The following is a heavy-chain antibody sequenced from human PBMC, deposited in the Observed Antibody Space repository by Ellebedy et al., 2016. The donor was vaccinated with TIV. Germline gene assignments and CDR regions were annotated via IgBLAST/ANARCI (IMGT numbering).Heavy chain of an antibody. D-gene: IGHD5-24*01. CDR3: ARDRDVTSRGILDY. V-gene: IGHV4-4*02. J-gene: IGHJ4*02. CDR1: GASISSNNW. Sequence: MPSETLSLTCAVSGASISSNNWWPWVRQAPGRGLEWIGEVYHSGTTYYNPSLKSRVTVSVDTSKNQLSLKLTSVTAADTAMYYCARDRDVTSRGILDYWGQGILVTVSS. CDR2: VYHSGTT.